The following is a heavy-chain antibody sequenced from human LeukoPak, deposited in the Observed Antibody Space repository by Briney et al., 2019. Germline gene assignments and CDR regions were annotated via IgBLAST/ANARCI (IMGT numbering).Heavy chain of an antibody. J-gene: IGHJ4*02. CDR2: MNPNSGAT. D-gene: IGHD2-8*01. CDR1: GYTFTSYD. V-gene: IGHV1-8*01. Sequence: GASVKVSCKASGYTFTSYDFNWLRQATGQGPEWMGWMNPNSGATGYAQKFQGRITMTRSASINTAYMELTDLRSEDTAVYYCAADWVGYCTNGVCPNFDYWGQGTLVTVSS. CDR3: AADWVGYCTNGVCPNFDY.